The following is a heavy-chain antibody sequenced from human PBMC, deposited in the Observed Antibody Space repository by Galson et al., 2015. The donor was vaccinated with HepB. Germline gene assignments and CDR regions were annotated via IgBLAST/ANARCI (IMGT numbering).Heavy chain of an antibody. Sequence: SLRLSCAASGFTFSGSAMHWVRQASGKGLEWVGRIRSKANSYATAYAASVKGRFTISRDDSKNTAYLQMNSLKTEDTAVYYCTRHNDFWSDSNWFDPWGQGTLVTVSS. D-gene: IGHD3-3*01. CDR1: GFTFSGSA. CDR2: IRSKANSYAT. J-gene: IGHJ5*02. V-gene: IGHV3-73*01. CDR3: TRHNDFWSDSNWFDP.